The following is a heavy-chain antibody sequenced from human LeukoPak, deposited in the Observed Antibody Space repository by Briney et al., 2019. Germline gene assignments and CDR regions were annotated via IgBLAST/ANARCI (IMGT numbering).Heavy chain of an antibody. CDR2: IYYSGST. CDR1: GGSISSGGYF. CDR3: ARTLQPQNWFDP. V-gene: IGHV4-31*03. J-gene: IGHJ5*02. Sequence: SETLSLTCTVSGGSISSGGYFWRWIRQHPGKGLEWIGYIYYSGSTYYNPSLKSRVTISVDTSKNQFSLKLSPVTAADTAVYYCARTLQPQNWFDPWGQGTLVTVSS.